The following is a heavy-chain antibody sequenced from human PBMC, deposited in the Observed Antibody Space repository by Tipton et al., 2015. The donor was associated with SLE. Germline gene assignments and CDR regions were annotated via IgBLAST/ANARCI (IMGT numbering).Heavy chain of an antibody. V-gene: IGHV1-2*02. Sequence: QLVQSGAEVKKPGASVKVSCKASGYTFTGYYMHWVRQAPGQGLEWMGWINPNSGGTNYAKKFQGRVTMTRDTSISTAYMELNRLRSDDTAVYYCARSLTMIVVASTNDAFDIWGQGTMVTVSS. CDR3: ARSLTMIVVASTNDAFDI. CDR2: INPNSGGT. D-gene: IGHD3-22*01. CDR1: GYTFTGYY. J-gene: IGHJ3*02.